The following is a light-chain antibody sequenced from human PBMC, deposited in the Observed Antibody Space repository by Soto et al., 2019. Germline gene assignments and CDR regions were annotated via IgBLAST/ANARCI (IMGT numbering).Light chain of an antibody. Sequence: EIVLTQSPGTLSLSPGERATLSCRASQNVDTKYLAWYQFKPGQAPRIIIFGASTRATGVSARFSASGSGTDFTLTITSLQSEDFAVYYCQQYNLWPPITFGQGTRLEIK. J-gene: IGKJ5*01. CDR1: QNVDTKY. V-gene: IGKV3-15*01. CDR2: GAS. CDR3: QQYNLWPPIT.